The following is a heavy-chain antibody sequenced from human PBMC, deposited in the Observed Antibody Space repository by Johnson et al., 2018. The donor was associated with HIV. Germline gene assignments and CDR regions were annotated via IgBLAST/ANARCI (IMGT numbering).Heavy chain of an antibody. CDR2: IRYDGSEK. CDR3: AKGLVYADPDDAFDI. V-gene: IGHV3-30*02. Sequence: QMLLVESGGGLVQPGGSLRLSCSASGFTFSDYAMHWVRQAPGKGLQWVAFIRYDGSEKYYADSVKGRFTISRDNSKNTLYLQMNSLRAEDTAVYYCAKGLVYADPDDAFDIWGQGTMVTVSS. D-gene: IGHD2-8*01. J-gene: IGHJ3*02. CDR1: GFTFSDYA.